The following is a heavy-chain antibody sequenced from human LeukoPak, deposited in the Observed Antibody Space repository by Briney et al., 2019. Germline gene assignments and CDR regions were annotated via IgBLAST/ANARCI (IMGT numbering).Heavy chain of an antibody. CDR1: GLTFSGSA. V-gene: IGHV3-73*01. D-gene: IGHD2-21*01. CDR3: TIRGGDYYYYYMDV. Sequence: GESLKISCAASGLTFSGSAMHWVRQASGKGLEWVGRIRSKANSYATAYAASVKGRFTISRDDSKNTAYLQMNSLKTEDTAVYYCTIRGGDYYYYYMDVWGKGTTVTVSS. J-gene: IGHJ6*03. CDR2: IRSKANSYAT.